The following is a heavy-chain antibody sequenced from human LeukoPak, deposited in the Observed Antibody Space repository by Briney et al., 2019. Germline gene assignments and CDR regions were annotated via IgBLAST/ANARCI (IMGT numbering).Heavy chain of an antibody. Sequence: PGGSLRLSCAASGFTFSSYAMHWVRQAPGKGLEWVAVISYDGSNKYYADSVKGRFTISRDNSKNTLYLQMNSLRAEDTAEYYCARERMTHYYDSSGYSHEFDYWGQGTLVTVSS. D-gene: IGHD3-22*01. CDR2: ISYDGSNK. V-gene: IGHV3-30-3*01. J-gene: IGHJ4*02. CDR1: GFTFSSYA. CDR3: ARERMTHYYDSSGYSHEFDY.